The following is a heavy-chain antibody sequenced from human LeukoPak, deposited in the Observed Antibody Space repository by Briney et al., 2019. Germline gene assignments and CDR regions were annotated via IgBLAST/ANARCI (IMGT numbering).Heavy chain of an antibody. CDR2: INSDGSST. J-gene: IGHJ4*02. CDR3: ARGRYYLEY. CDR1: GFTFSSYW. Sequence: GGSLRLSCAASGFTFSSYWMHWVRQAPGKGLVWVSRINSDGSSTNYADSVKGRFTISRDNAKNTLFLQVKSLRAEDTAVYYCARGRYYLEYWGRGTLLAASS. V-gene: IGHV3-74*01.